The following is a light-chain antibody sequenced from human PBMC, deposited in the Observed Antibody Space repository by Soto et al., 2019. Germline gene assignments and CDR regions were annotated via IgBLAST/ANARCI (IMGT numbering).Light chain of an antibody. Sequence: DIQMTQSPSSLSASVGDRVTITCRASQSISSYLNWYQQKPGKAPKLLIYAASSLQSGVPSRFSGSGSGTDFTLTISSLQPEDFANYYCQQSYSTPWTFGQGTKVEIK. V-gene: IGKV1-39*01. CDR2: AAS. J-gene: IGKJ1*01. CDR1: QSISSY. CDR3: QQSYSTPWT.